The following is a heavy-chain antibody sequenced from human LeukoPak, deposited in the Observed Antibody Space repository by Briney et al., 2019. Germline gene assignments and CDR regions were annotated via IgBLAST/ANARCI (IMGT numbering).Heavy chain of an antibody. D-gene: IGHD4-17*01. CDR3: ARGGTTVTPGLLWFDP. J-gene: IGHJ5*02. V-gene: IGHV4-59*11. CDR1: GGSISSHY. Sequence: KAPETLSLTCSVSGGSISSHYWSWLRQPPGKGLEWIGYIYYSGSTKYNPSLKSRVTISVDTSKNQFSLKLSSVTAADTAVYYCARGGTTVTPGLLWFDPWGQGTLVTVSS. CDR2: IYYSGST.